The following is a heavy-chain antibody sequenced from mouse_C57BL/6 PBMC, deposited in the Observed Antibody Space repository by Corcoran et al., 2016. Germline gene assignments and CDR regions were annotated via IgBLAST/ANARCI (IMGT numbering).Heavy chain of an antibody. V-gene: IGHV9-3*01. CDR1: GYTFTTYG. D-gene: IGHD2-5*01. Sequence: QIQLLQSGPELKKPGETVKISCKASGYTFTTYGMSWMKQAPGKGLKWVGWINTYSEVPTYADDFKGRFAFSLETSASTAYLQINSLKNEDSATYFCARDSNWYLDVWGTGTTVTVSS. J-gene: IGHJ1*03. CDR3: ARDSNWYLDV. CDR2: INTYSEVP.